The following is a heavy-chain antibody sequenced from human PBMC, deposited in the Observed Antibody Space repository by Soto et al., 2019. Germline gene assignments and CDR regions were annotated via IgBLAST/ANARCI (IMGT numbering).Heavy chain of an antibody. Sequence: EVQLMESGGSLVQPGGSLRLSCEASGFTFISYGINWVRQAPGKGLEWVSYISGTSNIIYYADSVKGRFTVSRDTAKNSVYLQMNSLRAEDTAVYYCTRDEGYCSGGRCYFVYFHYWGKGTLATVSS. J-gene: IGHJ1*01. D-gene: IGHD2-15*01. CDR1: GFTFISYG. V-gene: IGHV3-48*01. CDR2: ISGTSNII. CDR3: TRDEGYCSGGRCYFVYFHY.